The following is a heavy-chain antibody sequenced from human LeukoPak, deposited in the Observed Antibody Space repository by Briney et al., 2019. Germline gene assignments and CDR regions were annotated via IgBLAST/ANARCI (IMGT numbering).Heavy chain of an antibody. J-gene: IGHJ4*02. V-gene: IGHV1-18*01. Sequence: ASVKVSCKPSGYTFTTYGIRWVRQAPGQGLEWMGWISAYNGDTSSALNLQGRVTMTTDTSTSTAYMELRSLRSDDTALYYCAREAYGRFDYWGQGTQVTVSS. CDR2: ISAYNGDT. CDR3: AREAYGRFDY. D-gene: IGHD3-16*01. CDR1: GYTFTTYG.